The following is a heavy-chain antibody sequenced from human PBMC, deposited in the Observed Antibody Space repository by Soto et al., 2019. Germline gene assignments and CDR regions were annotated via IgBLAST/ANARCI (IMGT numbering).Heavy chain of an antibody. Sequence: PGGSLRLSCAASGFTFSSYWMSWVRQAPGKGLEWVANIKQDGSEKYYVDSVKGRFTISRDNAKNSLYLQMNSLRAEDTALYFCAMGGYSYGFDSWGRGTLVTVSS. CDR2: IKQDGSEK. CDR1: GFTFSSYW. D-gene: IGHD5-18*01. V-gene: IGHV3-7*01. J-gene: IGHJ4*02. CDR3: AMGGYSYGFDS.